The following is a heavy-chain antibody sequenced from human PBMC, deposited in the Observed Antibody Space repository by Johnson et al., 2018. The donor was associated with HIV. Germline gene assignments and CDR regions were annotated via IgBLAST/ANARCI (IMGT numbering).Heavy chain of an antibody. CDR1: GFTFSSYW. CDR2: IKQDGSEK. Sequence: VQLVESGGGLVQPGGSLRLSCAASGFTFSSYWMSWVRQAPGKGLEWVANIKQDGSEKYYVDSVKGRLTISRDNAKNSLYLKMNSLRAEDTAVYYCARVGYYYDSSGYYPHGAFDIWGQGTMVTVSS. J-gene: IGHJ3*02. V-gene: IGHV3-7*05. D-gene: IGHD3-22*01. CDR3: ARVGYYYDSSGYYPHGAFDI.